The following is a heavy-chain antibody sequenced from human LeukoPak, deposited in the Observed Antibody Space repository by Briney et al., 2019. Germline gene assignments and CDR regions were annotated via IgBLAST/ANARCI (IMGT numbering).Heavy chain of an antibody. CDR2: INHSGST. Sequence: SETLSLTWAVYGGSFSGYYWSWIRQPPGKGLEWIGEINHSGSTNYNPSLKSRVTISVDTSKNQFSLKLSSVTAADTAVYYCARGRVYYYGSGTYPLFDYWGQGTLVTVSS. V-gene: IGHV4-34*01. J-gene: IGHJ4*02. CDR1: GGSFSGYY. CDR3: ARGRVYYYGSGTYPLFDY. D-gene: IGHD3-10*01.